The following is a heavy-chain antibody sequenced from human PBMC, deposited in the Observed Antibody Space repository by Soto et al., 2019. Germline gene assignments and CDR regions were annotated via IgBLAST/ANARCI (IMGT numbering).Heavy chain of an antibody. Sequence: ASVKVSCKASGYTFTRSGISWVRQAPGQGLEWMGWISGYNGNTDYAQELQGRVTMTTDTSTSTAYMELTSLRSDDTAVYYCARDLGQQVISRAWFFDFWGRGTLVTVSS. CDR1: GYTFTRSG. V-gene: IGHV1-18*01. CDR3: ARDLGQQVISRAWFFDF. D-gene: IGHD6-13*01. CDR2: ISGYNGNT. J-gene: IGHJ2*01.